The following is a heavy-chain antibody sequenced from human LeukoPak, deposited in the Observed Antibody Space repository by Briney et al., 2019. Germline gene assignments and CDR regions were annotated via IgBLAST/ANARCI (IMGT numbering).Heavy chain of an antibody. CDR3: AKDLGAISGYFDY. CDR2: ISGSGGST. J-gene: IGHJ4*02. Sequence: PGGSLRLSCAASGFTFSSYAMSWVRQAPGKGLECVSAISGSGGSTYYADSVKGRFTISRDNSKNTLYLQMNSLRAEDTAVYYCAKDLGAISGYFDYWGQGTLVTVSS. V-gene: IGHV3-23*01. D-gene: IGHD3-9*01. CDR1: GFTFSSYA.